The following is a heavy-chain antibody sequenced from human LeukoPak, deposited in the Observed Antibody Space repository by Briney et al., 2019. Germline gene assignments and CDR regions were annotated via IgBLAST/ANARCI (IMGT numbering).Heavy chain of an antibody. J-gene: IGHJ4*02. V-gene: IGHV3-23*01. CDR1: GFSFGPNA. CDR2: IGGDGAT. CDR3: ANSFTVISALTQD. D-gene: IGHD3-22*01. Sequence: GGSLRLSCAASGFSFGPNAMSWVRQAPGKGLEWVSGIGGDGATHYTGSVKGRFSISRDNSKNTLYLQMNRLRAEDTAIYYCANSFTVISALTQDWGQGTLVTVSS.